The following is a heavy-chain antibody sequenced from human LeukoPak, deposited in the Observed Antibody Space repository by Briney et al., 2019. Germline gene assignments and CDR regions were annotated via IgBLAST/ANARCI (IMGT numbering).Heavy chain of an antibody. V-gene: IGHV4-59*01. J-gene: IGHJ6*03. Sequence: ASETLSLTCSVSDDSITIYYWTWIRQPPGKGLEWIGYIDHTGTTNYNPSLNSRVTISSDTSKNHFSLQLSSVTAADTAVYFCARGRVSSSTWHSTYYYYFYMDVWGKGTTVTVSS. D-gene: IGHD4-11*01. CDR2: IDHTGTT. CDR3: ARGRVSSSTWHSTYYYYFYMDV. CDR1: DDSITIYY.